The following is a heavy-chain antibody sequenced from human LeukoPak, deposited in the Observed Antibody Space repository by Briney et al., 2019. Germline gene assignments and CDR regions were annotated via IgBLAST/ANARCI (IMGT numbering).Heavy chain of an antibody. J-gene: IGHJ3*02. CDR2: MYYSGST. V-gene: IGHV4-39*01. D-gene: IGHD3-9*01. CDR3: ARRWADILTGYPYDAFDI. Sequence: KPSETLSLTCTVSGGSISSSNYYWGWIRQPPGKGLEWIGTMYYSGSTYYNPSLKSRVTISVDTSKNQFSLNLSSVTAADTAVYYCARRWADILTGYPYDAFDIWGQGTMVTVSS. CDR1: GGSISSSNYY.